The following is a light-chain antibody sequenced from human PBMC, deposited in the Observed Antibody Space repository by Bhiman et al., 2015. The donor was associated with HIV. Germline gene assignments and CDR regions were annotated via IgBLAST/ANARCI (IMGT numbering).Light chain of an antibody. V-gene: IGLV2-23*02. CDR1: SSDIGTYNI. CDR3: QSYDRDLGGSV. J-gene: IGLJ1*01. Sequence: QSALTQSASVSGSPGQSITISCTGTSSDIGTYNIVSWYQQHPGKAPKLMIYEVNKRPSGVSNRFSGSKSGNTASLTISGLQAEDEADYYCQSYDRDLGGSVFGTGTKVTVL. CDR2: EVN.